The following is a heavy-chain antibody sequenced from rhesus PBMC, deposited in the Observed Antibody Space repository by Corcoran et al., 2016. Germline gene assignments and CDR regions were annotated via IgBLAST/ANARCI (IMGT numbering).Heavy chain of an antibody. V-gene: IGHV4-127*01. J-gene: IGHJ4*01. CDR3: ARESTAAGFDY. CDR2: LGGRGGST. D-gene: IGHD6-19*01. CDR1: AYSISSGYG. Sequence: QVQLKESGPGLVKPSETLSLTCAVSAYSISSGYGWSWIRQPPGEGLEWIGYLGGRGGSTNYNPSHKSRVTFSIDTSKNQFSLKLSSVTAADTAVYYCARESTAAGFDYWGQGVLVTVSS.